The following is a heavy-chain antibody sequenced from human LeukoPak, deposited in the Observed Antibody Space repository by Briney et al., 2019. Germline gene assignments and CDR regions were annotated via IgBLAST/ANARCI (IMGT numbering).Heavy chain of an antibody. J-gene: IGHJ4*02. CDR3: AKDGWDGYSPNYFDY. Sequence: PGGSLRLSCAASGFTSDDYAMHWVRQAPGKGLEWVSGISWNSGSIGYADSVKGRFAISRDNAKNSLYLQMNSLRAEDTALYYCAKDGWDGYSPNYFDYWGQGTLVTVSS. CDR2: ISWNSGSI. V-gene: IGHV3-9*02. D-gene: IGHD5-24*01. CDR1: GFTSDDYA.